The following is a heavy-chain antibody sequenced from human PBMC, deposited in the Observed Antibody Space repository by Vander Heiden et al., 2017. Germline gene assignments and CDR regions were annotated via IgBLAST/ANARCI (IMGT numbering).Heavy chain of an antibody. Sequence: EAQLVQSGAEVKKPGESLKIPCKGFGYIFNNYWIGWVRQMPGKGLEWMGIIYPGDSDTRYSPSFQDQVTISADRSISTAYLQWSSLKASDTAMYYCARGGVGYSSSWFRYWFESWGQGTLVTVSP. D-gene: IGHD6-13*01. CDR2: IYPGDSDT. CDR3: ARGGVGYSSSWFRYWFES. CDR1: GYIFNNYW. V-gene: IGHV5-51*01. J-gene: IGHJ5*01.